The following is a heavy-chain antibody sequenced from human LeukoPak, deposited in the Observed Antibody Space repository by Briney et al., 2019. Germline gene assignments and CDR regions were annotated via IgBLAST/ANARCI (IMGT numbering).Heavy chain of an antibody. CDR2: INPSGGST. CDR3: ARVPGGGSYYNRGDYFDY. Sequence: GASVEVSCKASGYTFTSYYMHWVRQAPGQGLEWMGIINPSGGSTSYEQKFQGRVIMTRDMSTSTVYMELSSLRSEDTAVYYCARVPGGGSYYNRGDYFDYWGQGTLVTVSS. D-gene: IGHD3-10*01. CDR1: GYTFTSYY. J-gene: IGHJ4*02. V-gene: IGHV1-46*01.